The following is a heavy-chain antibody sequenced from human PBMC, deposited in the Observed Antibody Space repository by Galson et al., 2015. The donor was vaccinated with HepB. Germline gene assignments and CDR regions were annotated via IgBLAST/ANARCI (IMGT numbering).Heavy chain of an antibody. CDR3: TIQQNYYDSSGYYWGYLDY. CDR2: IKSKTDGGTT. D-gene: IGHD3-22*01. J-gene: IGHJ4*02. CDR1: GFTFSNAW. Sequence: SLRLSCAASGFTFSNAWMNWVRQAPGKGLEWVGRIKSKTDGGTTDYAAPVKGRFTISRDDSKNTLYLQMSSLKTEDTAVYYCTIQQNYYDSSGYYWGYLDYWGQGTLVTVSS. V-gene: IGHV3-15*07.